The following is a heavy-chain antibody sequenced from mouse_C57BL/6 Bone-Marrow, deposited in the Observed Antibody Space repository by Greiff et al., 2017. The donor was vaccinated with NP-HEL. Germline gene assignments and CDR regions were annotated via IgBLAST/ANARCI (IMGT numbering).Heavy chain of an antibody. D-gene: IGHD1-1*01. J-gene: IGHJ3*01. Sequence: EVQLQESGGGLVQPGGSMKLSCVASGFTFSNYWMNWVRQSPEKGLEWVAQIRLKSDTYATPYAESVKGRFTISRDDSKSRVYLQMNNLRAEDTGIYYCALHYYGSSIAYWGQGTLVTVSA. CDR2: IRLKSDTYAT. CDR1: GFTFSNYW. CDR3: ALHYYGSSIAY. V-gene: IGHV6-3*01.